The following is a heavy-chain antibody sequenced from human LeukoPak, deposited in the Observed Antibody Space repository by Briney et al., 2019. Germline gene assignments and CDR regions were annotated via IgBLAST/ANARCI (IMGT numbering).Heavy chain of an antibody. D-gene: IGHD4-11*01. CDR1: GGTFSSYT. J-gene: IGHJ6*03. Sequence: SVKVSCKASGGTFSSYTISWVRQAPGQGLEWMGRITPILGIANYAQKFQGRVTITADKYTSTAYMELSSLRSEDTAVYYCARESDYSTLDQPSVLANYYYHYLDVWGEGTTVTVSS. CDR2: ITPILGIA. CDR3: ARESDYSTLDQPSVLANYYYHYLDV. V-gene: IGHV1-69*04.